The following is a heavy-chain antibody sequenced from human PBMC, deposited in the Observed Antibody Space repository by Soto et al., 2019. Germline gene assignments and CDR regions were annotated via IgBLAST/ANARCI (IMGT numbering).Heavy chain of an antibody. V-gene: IGHV3-33*01. Sequence: QVQLVESGGGVVQPGRSLRLSCAASGFTFSSYGMHWVRQAPGKGLEWVAVIWYDGSNKYYADSVKGRFTISRDNSKNTLYLQMNSLRAEDTAVYYCARPHSPNSYFDYWGQGTLVTVSS. CDR2: IWYDGSNK. CDR1: GFTFSSYG. D-gene: IGHD1-1*01. J-gene: IGHJ4*02. CDR3: ARPHSPNSYFDY.